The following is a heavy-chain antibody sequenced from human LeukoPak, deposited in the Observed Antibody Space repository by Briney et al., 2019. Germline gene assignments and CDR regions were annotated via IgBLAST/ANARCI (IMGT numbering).Heavy chain of an antibody. Sequence: GASVKVSCKASGYTFTGYYMHWVRQAPGQGLEWMGWINPNSGGTNYAQKFQGWVTMTRDTSISTAYMELSRLRSDDTAVYYCATYDSSGYREYFQHWGQGTLVTVSS. CDR3: ATYDSSGYREYFQH. J-gene: IGHJ1*01. D-gene: IGHD3-22*01. CDR2: INPNSGGT. V-gene: IGHV1-2*04. CDR1: GYTFTGYY.